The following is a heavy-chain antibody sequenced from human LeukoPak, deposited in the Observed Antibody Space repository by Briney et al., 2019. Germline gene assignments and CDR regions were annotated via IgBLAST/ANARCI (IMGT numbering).Heavy chain of an antibody. D-gene: IGHD1-26*01. CDR2: ISYDGSNK. V-gene: IGHV3-30-3*01. Sequence: GGSLRLSCAASGFTFSSYAMHWVRQAPGKGLEWVAVISYDGSNKYYADSVKGRFTISRDNSENTLYLQMNSLRAGDTAVYYCARDLQYSGSSGGGGYWGQGTLVTVSS. CDR1: GFTFSSYA. CDR3: ARDLQYSGSSGGGGY. J-gene: IGHJ4*02.